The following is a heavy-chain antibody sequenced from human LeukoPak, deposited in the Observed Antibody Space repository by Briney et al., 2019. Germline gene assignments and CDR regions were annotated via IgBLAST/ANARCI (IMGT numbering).Heavy chain of an antibody. CDR1: GGSISSGSYY. CDR3: ARRRDIVAALSY. J-gene: IGHJ4*02. Sequence: SQTLSLTCTVSGGSISSGSYYWSWIRQPAGKGLEWIGRIYTSGSTNYNPSLKSRVTISEDTSKNQFSLKLSSVTAADTAVYYCARRRDIVAALSYWGQGTLVTVSS. V-gene: IGHV4-61*02. CDR2: IYTSGST. D-gene: IGHD5-12*01.